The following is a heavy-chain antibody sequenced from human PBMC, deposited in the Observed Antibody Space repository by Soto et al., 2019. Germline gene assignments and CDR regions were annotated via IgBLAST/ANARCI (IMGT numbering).Heavy chain of an antibody. CDR1: GFPFSNYW. V-gene: IGHV3-74*01. CDR2: INIGGSAA. Sequence: EVQLVESGGGLVQPGGSLSLSCAASGFPFSNYWMHWVRLPPGKGLLWVSRINIGGSAANYEGSVEGRLTVSREDAKNTLSLQMNSLRDDDTAVYYCVRGTNYWYGIEYWGQGAPVTVSS. CDR3: VRGTNYWYGIEY. J-gene: IGHJ4*02. D-gene: IGHD2-8*02.